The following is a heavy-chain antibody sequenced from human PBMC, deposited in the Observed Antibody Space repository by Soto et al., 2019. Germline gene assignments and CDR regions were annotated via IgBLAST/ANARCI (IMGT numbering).Heavy chain of an antibody. CDR1: GGSISSYY. D-gene: IGHD3-10*01. CDR3: ARAARRVLLWFGEFYFDY. J-gene: IGHJ4*02. V-gene: IGHV4-59*01. Sequence: SETLSLTCTVSGGSISSYYWSWIRQPPGKGLEWIGYIYYSGSTNYNPSLKSRVTISVDTSKNQFSLKLSSVTAADTAVYYCARAARRVLLWFGEFYFDYWGQGTLVTVSS. CDR2: IYYSGST.